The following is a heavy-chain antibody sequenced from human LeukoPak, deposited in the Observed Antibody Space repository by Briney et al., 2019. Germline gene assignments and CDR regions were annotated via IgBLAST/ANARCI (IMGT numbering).Heavy chain of an antibody. CDR3: ARGRLVYRRYYFDY. CDR2: IRYDGSNK. J-gene: IGHJ4*02. D-gene: IGHD5/OR15-5a*01. Sequence: AGGSLRLSCAASGFTFSSYGMHWVRQAPGKGLEWVAFIRYDGSNKYYADSVKGRFTISRDNSKNTLYLQMNSLRAADTAVYYCARGRLVYRRYYFDYWGQGTLVTVSS. V-gene: IGHV3-30*02. CDR1: GFTFSSYG.